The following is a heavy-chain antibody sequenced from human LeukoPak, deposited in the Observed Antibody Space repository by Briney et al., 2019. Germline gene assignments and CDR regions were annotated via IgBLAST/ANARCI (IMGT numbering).Heavy chain of an antibody. CDR3: ARGDCSSTSCYTSDY. V-gene: IGHV4-34*01. D-gene: IGHD2-2*02. CDR2: INHSGST. Sequence: PSETLSLTCAVYGGSFSGYYWSWIRQPPGKGLEWIGEINHSGSTNYNPSLKSRVTISVDTSKNQFSLKLSSVTAADTAVYYCARGDCSSTSCYTSDYWGQGTLVTVSS. J-gene: IGHJ4*02. CDR1: GGSFSGYY.